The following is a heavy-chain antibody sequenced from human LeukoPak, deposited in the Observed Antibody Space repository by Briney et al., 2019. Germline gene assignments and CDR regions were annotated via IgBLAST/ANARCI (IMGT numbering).Heavy chain of an antibody. V-gene: IGHV4-59*01. CDR2: IYYSGST. CDR1: GGSIRNYY. Sequence: SETLSLTCTVSGGSIRNYYWTWIRQPPGKGLEWIGNIYYSGSTNYNPSLESRVTISVDASKNQFFLKLTSVTAADTAVYYCARAGGSSRSPFDYWGQGTLVTVSS. D-gene: IGHD1-26*01. CDR3: ARAGGSSRSPFDY. J-gene: IGHJ4*02.